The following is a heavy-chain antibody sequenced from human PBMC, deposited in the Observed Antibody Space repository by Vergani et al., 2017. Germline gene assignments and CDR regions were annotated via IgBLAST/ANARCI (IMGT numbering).Heavy chain of an antibody. Sequence: EVQLVESGGGLVKPGGSLRLSCAASGFTFSNAWMSWVRQAPGKGLEWVGRIKSKTDGGTTDYAAPVKGRFTISRDDSKNTLYLQMNSLKTEDTAVYYCTTDLYSRNCSSTSCYDYYYMDVWGKGTTVTVS. CDR2: IKSKTDGGTT. V-gene: IGHV3-15*01. J-gene: IGHJ6*03. D-gene: IGHD2-2*01. CDR3: TTDLYSRNCSSTSCYDYYYMDV. CDR1: GFTFSNAW.